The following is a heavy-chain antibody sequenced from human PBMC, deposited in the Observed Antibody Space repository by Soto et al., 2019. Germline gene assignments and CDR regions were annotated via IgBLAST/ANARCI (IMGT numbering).Heavy chain of an antibody. J-gene: IGHJ4*02. Sequence: ASVKVSCKASGYTFTSYGISWVRQAPGQGLEWMGWISAYNGNTNYAQKLQGRVTMTTDTSTSTAYMELRSLRSDDTAVYYCARGYAYYYDSSGYTFDYWGQGTQVTVSS. D-gene: IGHD3-22*01. V-gene: IGHV1-18*01. CDR3: ARGYAYYYDSSGYTFDY. CDR2: ISAYNGNT. CDR1: GYTFTSYG.